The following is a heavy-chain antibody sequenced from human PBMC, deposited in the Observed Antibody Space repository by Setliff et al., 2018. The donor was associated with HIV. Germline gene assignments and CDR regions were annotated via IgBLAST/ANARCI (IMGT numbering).Heavy chain of an antibody. D-gene: IGHD1-7*01. CDR3: ATGELRPLDY. Sequence: GASVKVSCKVSGYTFSDYYMHWVQQAPGKGPEWMGLIDPEDGETRYAERFQGRVTITADMTTDTAYLHLRSLRSEDAAVYYCATGELRPLDYWGQGTLVTVSS. V-gene: IGHV1-69-2*01. CDR2: IDPEDGET. J-gene: IGHJ4*02. CDR1: GYTFSDYY.